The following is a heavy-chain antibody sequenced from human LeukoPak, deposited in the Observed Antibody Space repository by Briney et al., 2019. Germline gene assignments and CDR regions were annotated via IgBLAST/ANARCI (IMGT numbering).Heavy chain of an antibody. Sequence: GGSLRLSCAASGFTFSSYEMNWVRQAPGKGLERVSYLSSSGSTIYYADSVKGRFTISRDNAKNSLYLQMNSLRAEDTAVYYCAEAVNLGYWGQGTLVTVSS. V-gene: IGHV3-48*03. CDR3: AEAVNLGY. CDR2: LSSSGSTI. CDR1: GFTFSSYE. J-gene: IGHJ4*02. D-gene: IGHD6-19*01.